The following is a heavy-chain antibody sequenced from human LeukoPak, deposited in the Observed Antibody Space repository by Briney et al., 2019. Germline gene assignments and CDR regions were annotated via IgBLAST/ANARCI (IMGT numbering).Heavy chain of an antibody. J-gene: IGHJ5*02. Sequence: EASVKVSCKASGYTFTGYYMHWVRQAPGQGLEWMGWINPNSGGTNYAQKFQGRVTMTRDTSISTAYMELSRLRSDDTAVYYCARAAYYGSGSSRHPTLVRFDPWGQGTLVTVSS. V-gene: IGHV1-2*02. CDR1: GYTFTGYY. CDR2: INPNSGGT. D-gene: IGHD3-10*01. CDR3: ARAAYYGSGSSRHPTLVRFDP.